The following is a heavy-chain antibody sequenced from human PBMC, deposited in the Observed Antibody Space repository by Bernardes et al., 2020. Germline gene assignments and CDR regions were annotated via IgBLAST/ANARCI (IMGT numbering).Heavy chain of an antibody. V-gene: IGHV1-18*01. Sequence: ASVKVSCKASGYTFTSYGISWVRQAPGQGLEWMGWISAYNGNTNYAQKLQGRVTMTTDTSTSTAYMELRSLRSDDTAVYYCARDREDIVVVVAATPKDAFDIWGQGTMVTVSS. CDR3: ARDREDIVVVVAATPKDAFDI. D-gene: IGHD2-15*01. CDR2: ISAYNGNT. CDR1: GYTFTSYG. J-gene: IGHJ3*02.